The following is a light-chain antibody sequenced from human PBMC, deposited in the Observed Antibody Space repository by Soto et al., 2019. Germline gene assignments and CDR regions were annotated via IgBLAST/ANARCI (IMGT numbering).Light chain of an antibody. V-gene: IGLV1-40*01. CDR3: HSCDSRLIGLL. Sequence: QSALTQPPSVTGAPGQRVTISCTGSNSNIGAGYDVHWYRQFPGTAPKLLIYGNINRPSGVPDRFSGSKSDTSASLAITGLQAEDEAHYYCHSCDSRLIGLLFGGGTKLTVL. J-gene: IGLJ2*01. CDR1: NSNIGAGYD. CDR2: GNI.